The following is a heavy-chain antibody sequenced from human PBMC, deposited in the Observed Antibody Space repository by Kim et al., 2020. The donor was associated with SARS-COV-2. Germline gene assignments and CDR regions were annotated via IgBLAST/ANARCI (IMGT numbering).Heavy chain of an antibody. V-gene: IGHV3-30*04. J-gene: IGHJ4*02. CDR1: GFTFSSYA. CDR3: ASIAVAGMGLDY. CDR2: ISYDGSNK. D-gene: IGHD6-19*01. Sequence: GGSLRLSCAASGFTFSSYAMHWVRQAPGKGLEWVAVISYDGSNKYYADSVKGRFTISRDNSKNTLYLQMNSLRAEDTAVYYCASIAVAGMGLDYWGQGTLVTVSS.